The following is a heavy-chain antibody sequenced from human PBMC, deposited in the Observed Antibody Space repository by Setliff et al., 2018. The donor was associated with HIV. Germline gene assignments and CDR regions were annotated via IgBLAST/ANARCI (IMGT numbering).Heavy chain of an antibody. D-gene: IGHD6-13*01. CDR3: ARGRSRWTYYDYYYMDV. CDR2: IYHSGTT. V-gene: IGHV4-38-2*02. J-gene: IGHJ6*03. Sequence: SETLSLTCTVSGYSINSAYYWGWIRQPPGKGLEWIGTIYHSGTTYYNPSLKSRVTISVDTSKNQFSLKLSSVTAADTAVYYCARGRSRWTYYDYYYMDVWGKGTTVTVSS. CDR1: GYSINSAYY.